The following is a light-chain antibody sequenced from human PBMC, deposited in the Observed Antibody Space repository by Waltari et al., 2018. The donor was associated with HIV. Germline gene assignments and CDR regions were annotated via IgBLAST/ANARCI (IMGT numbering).Light chain of an antibody. Sequence: QSALTQPASVSGSPGQSITISCTGTSSDVGGSNYCSWYQQHPGKAPKLMIYDVSKRPSGVSNRFSGSKSGNTASLTISGLQAEDEADYYCSSYTSSSTVFGGGTKLTVL. CDR3: SSYTSSSTV. V-gene: IGLV2-14*01. J-gene: IGLJ2*01. CDR1: SSDVGGSNY. CDR2: DVS.